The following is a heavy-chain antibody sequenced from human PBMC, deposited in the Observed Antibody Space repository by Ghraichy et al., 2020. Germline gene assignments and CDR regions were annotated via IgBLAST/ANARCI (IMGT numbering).Heavy chain of an antibody. V-gene: IGHV3-64*01. Sequence: LSLTCAASGFTFSSYAMHWVRQAPGKGLEYVSAISSNGGSTYYANSVKGRFTISRDNSKNTLYLQMGSLRAEDMAVYYCARSWGFGKFDYWGQGTLVTVSS. CDR3: ARSWGFGKFDY. CDR1: GFTFSSYA. D-gene: IGHD3-10*01. J-gene: IGHJ4*02. CDR2: ISSNGGST.